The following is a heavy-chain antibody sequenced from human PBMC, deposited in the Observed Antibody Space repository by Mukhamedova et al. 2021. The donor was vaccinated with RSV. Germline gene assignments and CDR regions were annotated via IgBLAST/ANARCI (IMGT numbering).Heavy chain of an antibody. D-gene: IGHD3-16*01. J-gene: IGHJ4*02. CDR3: ARGGAALLRPLSY. V-gene: IGHV4-30-2*04. Sequence: YYNPSLKSRVTISVDTSKNEYSLNLTSVTAADTAVYYCARGGAALLRPLSYWGQGTPV.